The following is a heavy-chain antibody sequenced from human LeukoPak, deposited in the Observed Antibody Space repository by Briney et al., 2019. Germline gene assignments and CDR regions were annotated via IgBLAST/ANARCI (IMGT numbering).Heavy chain of an antibody. CDR3: ARGPYSSGWYGLDF. D-gene: IGHD6-19*01. CDR2: INPSGGRT. Sequence: ASVKVSCKASGYSFINYYIYWGRQAPGQGPEWMGLINPSGGRTGYAQNFQGRVTMTRDLSTSTVYLEVGSLRSEDTAVYYCARGPYSSGWYGLDFWGQGTLVTVSS. J-gene: IGHJ4*02. V-gene: IGHV1-46*01. CDR1: GYSFINYY.